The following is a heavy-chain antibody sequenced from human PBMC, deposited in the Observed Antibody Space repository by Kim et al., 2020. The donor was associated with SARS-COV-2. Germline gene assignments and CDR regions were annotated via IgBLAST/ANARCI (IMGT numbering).Heavy chain of an antibody. V-gene: IGHV3-74*01. Sequence: INSDGSSTYYADSVKCRFTISRDNAKNTLYLQMNSLRVEDTAVYYCARDPIWGQGTMVTVSS. J-gene: IGHJ3*01. CDR3: ARDPI. CDR2: INSDGSST.